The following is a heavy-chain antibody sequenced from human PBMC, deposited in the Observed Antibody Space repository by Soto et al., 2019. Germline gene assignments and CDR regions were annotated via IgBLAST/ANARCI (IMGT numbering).Heavy chain of an antibody. CDR3: AVENYGSGSYVFDY. CDR2: INPNSGGT. V-gene: IGHV1-2*04. CDR1: GYTFTGYY. J-gene: IGHJ4*02. Sequence: QVQLVQSGAEVKKPGASVKVSCKASGYTFTGYYMHWVRQPPRQGLEWMGWINPNSGGTNYAQKFQGWVTMTRDTSISTAYMELSRLRSDDTAVYYCAVENYGSGSYVFDYWGQGTLVTVSS. D-gene: IGHD3-10*01.